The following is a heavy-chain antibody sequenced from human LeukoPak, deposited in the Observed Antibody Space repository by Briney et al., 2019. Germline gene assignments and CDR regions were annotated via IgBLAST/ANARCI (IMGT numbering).Heavy chain of an antibody. Sequence: ASVKVSCKASGYTFTGYYMHWVRQAPGQGLEWMGRINPNSGGTNYAQKFQGRVTMTRDTSISTAYMELSRLRSDDTAVYYCARSMALTPQGYCSGGSCYSFDYWGQGTLVTVSS. CDR2: INPNSGGT. CDR1: GYTFTGYY. CDR3: ARSMALTPQGYCSGGSCYSFDY. V-gene: IGHV1-2*06. J-gene: IGHJ4*02. D-gene: IGHD2-15*01.